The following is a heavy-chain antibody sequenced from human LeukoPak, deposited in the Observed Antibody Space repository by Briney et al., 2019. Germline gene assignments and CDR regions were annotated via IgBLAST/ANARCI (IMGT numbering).Heavy chain of an antibody. Sequence: ASVWLSCEASVDTFTSYTINSGRQATGQRVEWMAWMNPNSANTGYAQKLQGRVTMTRNTSISTAYMELSSLRSEDTAVYYCVRHFQNDYLDYWGQGTLVTVSS. CDR2: MNPNSANT. V-gene: IGHV1-8*01. J-gene: IGHJ4*02. D-gene: IGHD4/OR15-4a*01. CDR3: VRHFQNDYLDY. CDR1: VDTFTSYT.